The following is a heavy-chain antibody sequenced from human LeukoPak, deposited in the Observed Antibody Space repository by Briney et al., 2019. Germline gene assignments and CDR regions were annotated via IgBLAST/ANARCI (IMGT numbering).Heavy chain of an antibody. V-gene: IGHV4-38-2*02. Sequence: PSETLSLTCTVSGYPFTTVYAWGWIRQPPGKGLEWIGNIYNSMTTYYNASLKSRATISGDTSKNQFSLKLTSETAADTGVYFCARASLPGYPRYYWGQGTLVTVSS. CDR2: IYNSMTT. CDR1: GYPFTTVYA. D-gene: IGHD5-18*01. J-gene: IGHJ4*02. CDR3: ARASLPGYPRYY.